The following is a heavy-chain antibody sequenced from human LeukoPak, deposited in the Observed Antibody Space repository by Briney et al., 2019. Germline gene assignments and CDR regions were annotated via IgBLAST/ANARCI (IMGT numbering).Heavy chain of an antibody. CDR2: IYPGDSDT. Sequence: GESLKISCKGSGYSFTSYWIGWVRQMPGKGLEWMGIIYPGDSDTRYSPSFQGQVTISADKSISTAYLQWSSLKASDTAMYYCARQAGLFSGSDAFDIWGQGTMVTVSS. D-gene: IGHD5-12*01. V-gene: IGHV5-51*01. CDR3: ARQAGLFSGSDAFDI. CDR1: GYSFTSYW. J-gene: IGHJ3*02.